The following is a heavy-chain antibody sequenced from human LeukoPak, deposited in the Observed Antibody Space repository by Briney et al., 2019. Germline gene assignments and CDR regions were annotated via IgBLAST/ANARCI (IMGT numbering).Heavy chain of an antibody. CDR1: GFIFSSYS. CDR3: ERVSMSQY. V-gene: IGHV3-21*04. J-gene: IGHJ4*02. Sequence: SGGSLRLSCAASGFIFSSYSVNWVRQAPGKGLEWVSFISTSSSYIYYADSVKGRFTISRDKSKNTLFLQMASLRAEDTAVYYCERVSMSQYWGQGTLVTVSS. D-gene: IGHD5/OR15-5a*01. CDR2: ISTSSSYI.